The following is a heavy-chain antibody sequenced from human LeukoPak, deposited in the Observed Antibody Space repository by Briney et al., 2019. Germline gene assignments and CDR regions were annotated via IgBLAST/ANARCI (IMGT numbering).Heavy chain of an antibody. V-gene: IGHV1-18*01. J-gene: IGHJ5*02. CDR2: ISAYNGNT. CDR1: GYTFTTYG. Sequence: GASVKVSCKASGYTFTTYGINWVRQAPGQGLEWMGWISAYNGNTNYAQKFQDRVTMTTDTSTSTAYMELRSLRSDDTAVYYRARDLIAVRPGWFDPWGQGTLVTVSS. D-gene: IGHD6-6*01. CDR3: ARDLIAVRPGWFDP.